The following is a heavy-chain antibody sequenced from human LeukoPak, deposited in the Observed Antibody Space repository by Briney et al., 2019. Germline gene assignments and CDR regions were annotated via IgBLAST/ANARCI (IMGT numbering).Heavy chain of an antibody. CDR2: MNPNSGNT. V-gene: IGHV1-8*01. CDR1: GYTFTSYD. CDR3: ARGRGEYYYGPGSYYNVRYYYYYMDV. D-gene: IGHD3-10*01. J-gene: IGHJ6*03. Sequence: ASVKVSCKASGYTFTSYDINWVRQATGQGLEWMGWMNPNSGNTGYAQKFQGRVTMTRNTSISTAYMELSSLRSEDTAVYYCARGRGEYYYGPGSYYNVRYYYYYMDVWGKGTTVTVSS.